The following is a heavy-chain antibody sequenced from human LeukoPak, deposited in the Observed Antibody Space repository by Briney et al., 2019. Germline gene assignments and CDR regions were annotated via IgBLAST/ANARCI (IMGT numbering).Heavy chain of an antibody. CDR3: ARVRAVGLNYYGSGSYLDY. CDR1: GGTFSSYA. CDR2: IIPIFGTA. D-gene: IGHD3-10*01. Sequence: ASVKVSCKASGGTFSSYAISWVRQAPGQGLEGMGGIIPIFGTANYAQKFQGRVTITADESTSTAYMELSSLRSEDTAVYYCARVRAVGLNYYGSGSYLDYWGQGTLVTVSS. V-gene: IGHV1-69*13. J-gene: IGHJ4*02.